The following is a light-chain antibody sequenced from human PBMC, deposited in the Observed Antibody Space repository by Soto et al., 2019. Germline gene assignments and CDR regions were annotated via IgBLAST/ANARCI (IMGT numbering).Light chain of an antibody. CDR2: EVS. CDR3: SSYTSSIDVV. CDR1: SSDVGGYNY. J-gene: IGLJ2*01. V-gene: IGLV2-14*01. Sequence: QSALTQPASVSGSPGQSITISCTGTSSDVGGYNYVSWYQQHPGKAPKLMIYEVSNRPSGVSNRFSGSKSGNTASLTISGLQAEEEADCYCSSYTSSIDVVFGGGTKLTVL.